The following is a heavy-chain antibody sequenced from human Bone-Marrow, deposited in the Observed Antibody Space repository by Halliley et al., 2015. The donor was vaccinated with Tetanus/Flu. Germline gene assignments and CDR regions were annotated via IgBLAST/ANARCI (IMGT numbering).Heavy chain of an antibody. D-gene: IGHD6-19*01. CDR2: LHYNGST. CDR3: GISPRGWLSMDV. Sequence: WVGYLHYNGSTSYNCSLQSPVSISVDESQNQFSLKLPSVTAADTAVYYCGISPRGWLSMDVWGPGTAVSVSS. V-gene: IGHV4-59*08. J-gene: IGHJ6*02.